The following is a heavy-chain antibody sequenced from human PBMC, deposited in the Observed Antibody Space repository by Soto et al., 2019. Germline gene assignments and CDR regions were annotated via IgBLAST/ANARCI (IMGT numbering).Heavy chain of an antibody. Sequence: TLSLTCTVSGDSISRGGDYWTWIRHHPGKGLEWIGYIYYSGNTYSNPTLQSRLALSVDTSKNQFSLKLTSVTAADSAVYYCARAGGIVGAINYNGMDVWGQGTTVTVS. CDR3: ARAGGIVGAINYNGMDV. CDR2: IYYSGNT. CDR1: GDSISRGGDY. V-gene: IGHV4-31*03. D-gene: IGHD1-26*01. J-gene: IGHJ6*02.